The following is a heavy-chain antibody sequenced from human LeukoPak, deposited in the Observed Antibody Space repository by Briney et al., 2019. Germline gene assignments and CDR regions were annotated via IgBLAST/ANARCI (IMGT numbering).Heavy chain of an antibody. D-gene: IGHD1-26*01. CDR3: ARVVGGLSGADY. Sequence: PGGSLRLSCAASGFILDDYAMHWVRQAPGRGLEGVYGISWNSGSIGYPDSVKGRFTISRGNAQNSLYLQMNSLRAEDMAVYYCARVVGGLSGADYWGQGTLVTVSS. J-gene: IGHJ4*02. CDR1: GFILDDYA. CDR2: ISWNSGSI. V-gene: IGHV3-9*03.